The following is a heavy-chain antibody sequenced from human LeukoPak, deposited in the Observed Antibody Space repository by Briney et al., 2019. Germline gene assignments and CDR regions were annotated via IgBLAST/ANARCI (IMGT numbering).Heavy chain of an antibody. D-gene: IGHD1-1*01. V-gene: IGHV1-2*02. J-gene: IGHJ6*03. Sequence: ASVKVSCKASGYTFTGYYMHWVPQAPGQGLEGMGWINPNSGGTNYAQKFQGRVTMTRDTSISTAYMELSRLRSDDTAVYYCARADPWNYYYYYMDVWGKGTTVTVSS. CDR3: ARADPWNYYYYYMDV. CDR2: INPNSGGT. CDR1: GYTFTGYY.